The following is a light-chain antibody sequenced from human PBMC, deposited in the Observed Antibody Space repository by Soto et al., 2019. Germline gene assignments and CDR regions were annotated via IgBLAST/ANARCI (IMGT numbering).Light chain of an antibody. CDR2: KAS. CDR3: QQYNTYWT. Sequence: DIQMTQSPSTLSASVGDIVTITCRASQSISSWLAWYQQKPGKAPKLLIYKASSLESGVPSRFSGSGSGTEFTLTLSSLQPDDFATYYCQQYNTYWTFGQGTKVDI. J-gene: IGKJ1*01. V-gene: IGKV1-5*03. CDR1: QSISSW.